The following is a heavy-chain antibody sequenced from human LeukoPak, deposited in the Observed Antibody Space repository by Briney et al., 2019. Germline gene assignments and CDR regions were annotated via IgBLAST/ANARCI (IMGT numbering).Heavy chain of an antibody. Sequence: ASVKVSCKASGYTFTSYGLSWVRQAPGLGLEWMGWISTYSGYTNYAQKLQDRATMTTDTSTSTAYMELRSLRSDDTAVYYCARVRSGWNSWDFWGQGTLVTVSS. CDR1: GYTFTSYG. CDR3: ARVRSGWNSWDF. V-gene: IGHV1-18*01. CDR2: ISTYSGYT. D-gene: IGHD6-19*01. J-gene: IGHJ4*02.